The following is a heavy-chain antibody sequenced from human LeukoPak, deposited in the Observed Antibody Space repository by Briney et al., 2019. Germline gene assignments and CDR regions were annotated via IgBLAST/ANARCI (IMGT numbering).Heavy chain of an antibody. CDR2: ISSSGST. CDR1: GDSISSGDYY. V-gene: IGHV4-61*02. Sequence: SETLSLTCTVSGDSISSGDYYWSWIRQPAGKGLEWIGRISSSGSTNYNPSLKSRVTISVDTSKNQFSLKLSSVTAADTAVYYCARSPDSDRLDYWGQGTLVTVSS. J-gene: IGHJ4*02. CDR3: ARSPDSDRLDY. D-gene: IGHD3-22*01.